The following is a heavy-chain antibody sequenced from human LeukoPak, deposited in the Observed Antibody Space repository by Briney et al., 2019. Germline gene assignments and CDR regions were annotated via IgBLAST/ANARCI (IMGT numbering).Heavy chain of an antibody. V-gene: IGHV1-24*01. CDR2: FDPEDGET. CDR1: GYTLTDLS. D-gene: IGHD2-2*01. J-gene: IGHJ4*02. CDR3: ATVLSAIVVVAAAMPTSYFDH. Sequence: ASVKVSCKVSGYTLTDLSMHWVRPAPGKGLEWMGGFDPEDGETIYAQKFQGSVTMTEDTSTDTAYMELSSLRSEATSVYYCATVLSAIVVVAAAMPTSYFDHWGQGTLVTVSS.